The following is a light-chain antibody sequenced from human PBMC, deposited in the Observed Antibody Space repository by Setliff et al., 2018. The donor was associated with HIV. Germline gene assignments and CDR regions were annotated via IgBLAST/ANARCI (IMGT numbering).Light chain of an antibody. CDR1: SSDVGGYNY. CDR3: TSYTSSYTLV. CDR2: GVS. V-gene: IGLV2-14*01. Sequence: QSALAQPASVSGSPGQSITISCTGTSSDVGGYNYVSWYQQHPGKAPKVMIYGVSNRPSGVSNRFSGSKSGNTASLTISGLQAEDEADYHCTSYTSSYTLVFGTGTKVTVL. J-gene: IGLJ1*01.